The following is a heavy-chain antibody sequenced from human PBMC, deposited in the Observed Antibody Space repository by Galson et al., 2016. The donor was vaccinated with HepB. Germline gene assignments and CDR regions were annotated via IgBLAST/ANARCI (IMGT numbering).Heavy chain of an antibody. D-gene: IGHD5-18*01. CDR3: ARHDWSGYSYGYDY. Sequence: SETLSLTCSVAGGSISSSSSCWGWIRQPPGKGLEWIGSIHYSGNTYYNPSLKSRVTISVDTSKNQLSLKLSFVTAADTAVYYCARHDWSGYSYGYDYWGQGTLVTVSS. CDR1: GGSISSSSSC. CDR2: IHYSGNT. J-gene: IGHJ4*02. V-gene: IGHV4-39*01.